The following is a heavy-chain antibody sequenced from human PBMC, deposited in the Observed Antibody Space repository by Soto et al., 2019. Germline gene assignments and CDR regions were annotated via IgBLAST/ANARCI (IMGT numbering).Heavy chain of an antibody. CDR2: ISAYNGNT. CDR3: ARGRGSPDYDFWSYSIDP. Sequence: ASVKVSCKASGYTFTSYGISWVRQAPGQGLEWMGWISAYNGNTNYAQKLQGRVTMTTDTSTSTAYMELRSLRSDDTAVYYCARGRGSPDYDFWSYSIDPWGQGTLVTVSS. V-gene: IGHV1-18*01. J-gene: IGHJ5*02. CDR1: GYTFTSYG. D-gene: IGHD3-3*01.